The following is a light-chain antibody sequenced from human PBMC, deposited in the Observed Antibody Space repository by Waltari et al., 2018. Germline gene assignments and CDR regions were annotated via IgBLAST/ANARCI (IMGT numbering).Light chain of an antibody. J-gene: IGLJ3*02. CDR3: EAWDDTLNGVV. Sequence: QSVLTQPPSVSEAPRQWVTISCSGSNSHLGHTAVNWYHKLPGKAPKLLIYYDNLLSPGVSDRFSGSKSDTSASLAISGLQSEDEADYYCEAWDDTLNGVVFGGGTKLTVL. CDR2: YDN. CDR1: NSHLGHTA. V-gene: IGLV1-36*01.